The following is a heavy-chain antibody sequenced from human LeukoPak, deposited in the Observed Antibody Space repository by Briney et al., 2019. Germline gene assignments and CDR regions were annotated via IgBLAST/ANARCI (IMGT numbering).Heavy chain of an antibody. J-gene: IGHJ4*02. V-gene: IGHV4-34*01. D-gene: IGHD3/OR15-3a*01. CDR1: GGSFSGYY. Sequence: PSETLSLTCVVYGGSFSGYYWSWIRQPPGKGLEWIGEINHSGSTNYNPSLKSRVTISVDTSKNQFSLKLSSVTAADTAVYYCARGRLDWLLSYFDYWGQGTLVTVSS. CDR3: ARGRLDWLLSYFDY. CDR2: INHSGST.